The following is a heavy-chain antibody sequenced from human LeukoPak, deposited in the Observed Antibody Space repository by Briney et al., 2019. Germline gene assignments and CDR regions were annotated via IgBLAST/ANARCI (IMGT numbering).Heavy chain of an antibody. CDR3: ARGGCSSTSCYDY. CDR2: IFYSGST. D-gene: IGHD2-2*01. J-gene: IGHJ4*02. V-gene: IGHV4-39*07. Sequence: SETLSLTCTVSSGSISSSSYYWGWIRQPPGKGLEWIGSIFYSGSTYYNPSLKSRVTISIDTSKNQFSLKLSSVTAADTAVYYCARGGCSSTSCYDYWGQGTLVTVSS. CDR1: SGSISSSSYY.